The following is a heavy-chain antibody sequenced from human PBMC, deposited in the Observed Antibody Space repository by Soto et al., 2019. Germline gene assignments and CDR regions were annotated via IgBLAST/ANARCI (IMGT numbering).Heavy chain of an antibody. D-gene: IGHD2-2*01. CDR3: AADVPAARYGMDV. V-gene: IGHV1-69*13. CDR1: GGTFSSYA. Sequence: SVKVSCKASGGTFSSYAISWVRQAPGQGLEWMGGIIPIFGTANYAQKFQGRVTITADESTSTAYMELSSLRSEDTAVYYCAADVPAARYGMDVWGQGTTVTVSS. J-gene: IGHJ6*02. CDR2: IIPIFGTA.